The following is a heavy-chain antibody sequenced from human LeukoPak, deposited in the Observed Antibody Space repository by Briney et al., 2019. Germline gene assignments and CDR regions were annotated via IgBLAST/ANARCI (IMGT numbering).Heavy chain of an antibody. J-gene: IGHJ4*02. V-gene: IGHV4-59*01. CDR3: ARAGFGGDYLSPFDY. Sequence: SETLSLTCTVSGGSISSYYWGWIRQPPGKGLEWVWDIYYSGSTNYNPSLKSRVNISVDTSKNQFSLKLSSVTAADTAVYYCARAGFGGDYLSPFDYWGQGTLVTVSS. CDR1: GGSISSYY. CDR2: IYYSGST. D-gene: IGHD4-17*01.